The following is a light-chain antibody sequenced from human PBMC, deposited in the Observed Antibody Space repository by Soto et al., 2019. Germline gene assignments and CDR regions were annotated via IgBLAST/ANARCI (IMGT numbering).Light chain of an antibody. J-gene: IGKJ4*01. V-gene: IGKV1-39*01. Sequence: DIQMTQSPSSLSASVGDRVTITCRASQSILSYLNWYQQKPGKAPKLLIYAASSLQSGVPSRFSGSGSGTDFTLTISSLQPEDFVTYYCQQSYSTPLTFGGGTEVDIK. CDR3: QQSYSTPLT. CDR1: QSILSY. CDR2: AAS.